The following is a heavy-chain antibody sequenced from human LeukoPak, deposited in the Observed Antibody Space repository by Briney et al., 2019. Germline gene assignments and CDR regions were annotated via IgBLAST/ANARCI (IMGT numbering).Heavy chain of an antibody. Sequence: GGTLRLSCAASGFTFSSYGMSWVRQAPGKGLEWVSAISGSGGSTYYADSVKGRFTISRDNSKNTLYLQMNSLRAEDTAVYYCAKQRMAVFDYWGQGTLVTVSS. V-gene: IGHV3-23*01. D-gene: IGHD6-19*01. J-gene: IGHJ4*02. CDR2: ISGSGGST. CDR1: GFTFSSYG. CDR3: AKQRMAVFDY.